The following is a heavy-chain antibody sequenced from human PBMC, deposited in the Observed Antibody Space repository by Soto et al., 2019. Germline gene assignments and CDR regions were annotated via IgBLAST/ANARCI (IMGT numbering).Heavy chain of an antibody. CDR3: AKDGSGYDYKIYYYYGMDV. CDR2: ISYDGSNK. V-gene: IGHV3-30*18. Sequence: PGGSLRLSCAASGLTFSSYGMHWVRQAPGKGLEWVAVISYDGSNKYYADSVKGRFTISRDNSKNTLYLQMNSLRAEDTAVYYCAKDGSGYDYKIYYYYGMDVWGQGTTVPVSS. J-gene: IGHJ6*02. CDR1: GLTFSSYG. D-gene: IGHD5-12*01.